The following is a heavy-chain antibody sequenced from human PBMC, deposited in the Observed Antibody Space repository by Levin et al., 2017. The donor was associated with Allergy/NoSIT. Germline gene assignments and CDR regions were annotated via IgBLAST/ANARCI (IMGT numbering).Heavy chain of an antibody. V-gene: IGHV5-51*01. J-gene: IGHJ3*02. CDR1: GYTFTNYW. Sequence: GESLKISCKVSGYTFTNYWIGWVRHMPGKGLEWMGIISPGDSDTRNSPSFQGHVTISADKSINTAYLQWSSLKASDTAMYYCARHLGQRVYRGAFDIWGQGTMVTVS. D-gene: IGHD6-25*01. CDR3: ARHLGQRVYRGAFDI. CDR2: ISPGDSDT.